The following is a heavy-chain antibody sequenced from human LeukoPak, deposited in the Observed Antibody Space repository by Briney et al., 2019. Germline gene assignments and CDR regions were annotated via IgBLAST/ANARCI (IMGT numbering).Heavy chain of an antibody. CDR2: IYYGGST. J-gene: IGHJ4*02. CDR3: ARHHYYDSSGQFDY. D-gene: IGHD3-22*01. CDR1: GGSMSSYY. V-gene: IGHV4-59*08. Sequence: SETLSHTCTVSGGSMSSYYWNWIRQPPGKGLEWIGYIYYGGSTNYNPSLKSRVTISVDTSKNQFSLKLSSVTAADTAVYYCARHHYYDSSGQFDYWGQGTLVTVSS.